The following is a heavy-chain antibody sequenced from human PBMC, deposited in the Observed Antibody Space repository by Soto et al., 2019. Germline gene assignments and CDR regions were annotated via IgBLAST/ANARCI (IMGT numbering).Heavy chain of an antibody. D-gene: IGHD1-20*01. V-gene: IGHV1-69*13. CDR3: ARHLYDPGITGPLGREGWFDP. CDR1: GGTFSSYA. J-gene: IGHJ5*02. Sequence: SVKVSCKASGGTFSSYAISWVRQAPGQGLEWMGGIIPIFGTANYAQKFQGRVTITADASTSTAYMELSSLRSEDTAVDYCARHLYDPGITGPLGREGWFDPWGQGTLVTVSS. CDR2: IIPIFGTA.